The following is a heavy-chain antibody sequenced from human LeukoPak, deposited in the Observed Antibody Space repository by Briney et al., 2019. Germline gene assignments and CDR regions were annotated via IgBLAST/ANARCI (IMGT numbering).Heavy chain of an antibody. V-gene: IGHV3-30*02. CDR1: GFSFSGYG. D-gene: IGHD1-14*01. CDR3: AKGYNNGFDY. Sequence: GGSLRLSCAASGFSFSGYGMHWVRQAPGKGLEWVTFIRYDGSTKSYADSVKGRFTIARDNSKNTLYLQMSSLRAEDTAVYFCAKGYNNGFDYWGQGALVTVSS. J-gene: IGHJ4*02. CDR2: IRYDGSTK.